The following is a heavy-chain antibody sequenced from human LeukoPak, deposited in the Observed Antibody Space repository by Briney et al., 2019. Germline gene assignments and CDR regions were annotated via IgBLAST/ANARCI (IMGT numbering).Heavy chain of an antibody. Sequence: SVKVSCKASRGTFSSYAISWVRQAPGQGLEWMGGIIPIFGTAKSAKKFQGRVTITADESTSTASMELSSLRSEDTAVYYCASPLGSRTYYYYYMDVWGKGTTVTVSS. J-gene: IGHJ6*03. V-gene: IGHV1-69*13. CDR3: ASPLGSRTYYYYYMDV. D-gene: IGHD1-1*01. CDR1: RGTFSSYA. CDR2: IIPIFGTA.